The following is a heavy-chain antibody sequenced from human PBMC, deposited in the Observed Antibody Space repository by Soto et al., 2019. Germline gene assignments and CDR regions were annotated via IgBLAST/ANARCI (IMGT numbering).Heavy chain of an antibody. V-gene: IGHV3-15*01. J-gene: IGHJ3*02. CDR3: PTDLTAWAYALDI. D-gene: IGHD5-18*01. CDR2: IKSKTDCGTT. Sequence: PGASLRLSCSASGFTFSNAWMSWVRQAPGKVLEWVARIKSKTDCGTTDYASPVKVRLTISRDDSKNTLYLQMNSLKTAHTAVYHRPTDLTAWAYALDIWGQGTMVTV. CDR1: GFTFSNAW.